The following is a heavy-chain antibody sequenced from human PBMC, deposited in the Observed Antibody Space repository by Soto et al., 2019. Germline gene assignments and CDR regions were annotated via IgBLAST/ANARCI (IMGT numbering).Heavy chain of an antibody. V-gene: IGHV3-9*01. CDR1: GFTFNDYA. CDR2: ITWNAYSI. D-gene: IGHD6-19*01. Sequence: EVQLVESGGGLVQPGRSLRLSCAASGFTFNDYAMHWVRQAPGRGLEWVAGITWNAYSIAYADSVKGRFTMSRDNAKSSLHLKMNNLRPNDTALYYCAKDKDSSGWSAFDIWGLGTRVTVSS. J-gene: IGHJ3*02. CDR3: AKDKDSSGWSAFDI.